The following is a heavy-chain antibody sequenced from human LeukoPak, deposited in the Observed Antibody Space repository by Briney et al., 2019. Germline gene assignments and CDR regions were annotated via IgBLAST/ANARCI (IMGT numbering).Heavy chain of an antibody. CDR1: GGSFSSGYY. Sequence: SETLSLTCAVYGGSFSSGYYWGWIRQPPGKGLEWIGSIYHSGSTYYNPSLKSRVTISVDTSKNQFSLKLSSVTAADTAVYYCARIAAAGSFYYYYYYMDVWGKGTTVTVSS. J-gene: IGHJ6*03. V-gene: IGHV4-38-2*01. CDR3: ARIAAAGSFYYYYYYMDV. D-gene: IGHD6-13*01. CDR2: IYHSGST.